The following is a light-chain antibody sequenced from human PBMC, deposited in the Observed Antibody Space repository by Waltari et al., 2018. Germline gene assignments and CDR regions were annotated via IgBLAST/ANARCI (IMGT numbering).Light chain of an antibody. Sequence: QSVLTQPPSISAAPGQKVTISSSGSPPNIGTNFVSWYQPIPGPDPKLLIYDDFSRPSGILDRFSASKSGTSATLDITGLQTGDEADYYCATWDSSLRVVLFGRGTKLTVL. CDR3: ATWDSSLRVVL. V-gene: IGLV1-51*01. J-gene: IGLJ3*02. CDR2: DDF. CDR1: PPNIGTNF.